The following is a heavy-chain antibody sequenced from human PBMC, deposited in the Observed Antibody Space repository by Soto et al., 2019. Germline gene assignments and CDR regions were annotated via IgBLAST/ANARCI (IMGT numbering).Heavy chain of an antibody. Sequence: GGSLRLSCAASGFTFSGSAMHWVRQAPGKGLEWVSVIYSGGSTYYADSVKGRFTISRDNSKNTLYLQMNSLRAEDTAVYYCARSLRYGLVDYWGQGTLVTVSS. V-gene: IGHV3-53*01. CDR3: ARSLRYGLVDY. CDR1: GFTFSGSA. J-gene: IGHJ4*02. D-gene: IGHD6-19*01. CDR2: IYSGGST.